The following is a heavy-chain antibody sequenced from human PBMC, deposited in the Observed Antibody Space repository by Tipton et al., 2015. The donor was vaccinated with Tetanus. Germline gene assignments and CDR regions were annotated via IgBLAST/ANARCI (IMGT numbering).Heavy chain of an antibody. CDR3: ARGSAGIAAP. J-gene: IGHJ4*02. CDR1: GGSFSGYY. D-gene: IGHD6-13*01. CDR2: INHSGST. Sequence: GLVKPSETLSLTCAVYGGSFSGYYWSWIRQPPGKGLEWIGEINHSGSTNFNPSLKSRVTISVDTSKNQFSLKLSSVTAADTAVYYCARGSAGIAAPWGQGTLVTVSS. V-gene: IGHV4-34*01.